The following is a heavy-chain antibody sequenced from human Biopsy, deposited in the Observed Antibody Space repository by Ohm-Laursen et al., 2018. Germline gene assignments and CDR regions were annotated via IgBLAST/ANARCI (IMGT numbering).Heavy chain of an antibody. V-gene: IGHV1-69*01. CDR2: IIGIFRTA. Sequence: GSSVKVSCKASGGTFSGSAITWVRQAPGQGLEWMGGIIGIFRTAHYAQKFQGRVTITADEFMSTAYMELSSLRSEDTAVYYCARGGGYNWNNGWFDPWGQGTLVTVSS. CDR1: GGTFSGSA. D-gene: IGHD1/OR15-1a*01. J-gene: IGHJ5*02. CDR3: ARGGGYNWNNGWFDP.